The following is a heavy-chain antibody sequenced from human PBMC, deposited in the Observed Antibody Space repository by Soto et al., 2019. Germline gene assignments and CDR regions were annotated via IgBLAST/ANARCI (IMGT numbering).Heavy chain of an antibody. D-gene: IGHD2-21*02. Sequence: QVQLVQSGAEVKKPGASVKVSCKTPGYIFTRYNRHWVRQAPGQRLEWMAWINVGNGNTRYSQKFQGRLTLTRDTPGNTAYLELNSLISEDTAVYYCATPLGYDDCLDSWGQGTLVTVSS. CDR1: GYIFTRYN. V-gene: IGHV1-3*01. J-gene: IGHJ4*02. CDR3: ATPLGYDDCLDS. CDR2: INVGNGNT.